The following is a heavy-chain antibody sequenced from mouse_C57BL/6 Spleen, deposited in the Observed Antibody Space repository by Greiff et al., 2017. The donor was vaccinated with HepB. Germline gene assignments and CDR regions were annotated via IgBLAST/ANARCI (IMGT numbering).Heavy chain of an antibody. CDR2: IHPNSGST. CDR1: GYTFTSYW. V-gene: IGHV1-64*01. J-gene: IGHJ2*01. D-gene: IGHD2-3*01. CDR3: ARDDYFDY. Sequence: VQRKQSGAELVKPGASVKLSCKASGYTFTSYWMHWVKQRPGQGLEWIGMIHPNSGSTNYNEKFKSKATLTVDKSSSTAYMQLSSLTSEDSAVYYCARDDYFDYWGQGTTLTVSS.